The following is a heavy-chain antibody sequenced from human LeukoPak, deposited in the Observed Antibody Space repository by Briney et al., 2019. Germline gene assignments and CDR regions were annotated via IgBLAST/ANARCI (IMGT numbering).Heavy chain of an antibody. Sequence: GGSLRLSCAGSGFTFSGYGMHWVRQAPGKGLEWVAVISYDGSNKYYVDSVKGRFTISSDNSKNTLYLQMNSLRGEDTAVYYCAKDFGHLGNSGYDSVYHMDVWGQGTTVTVSS. J-gene: IGHJ6*02. D-gene: IGHD5-12*01. CDR2: ISYDGSNK. CDR1: GFTFSGYG. CDR3: AKDFGHLGNSGYDSVYHMDV. V-gene: IGHV3-30*18.